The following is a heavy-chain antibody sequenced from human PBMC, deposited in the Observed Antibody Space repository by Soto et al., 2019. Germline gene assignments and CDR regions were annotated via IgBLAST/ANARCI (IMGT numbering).Heavy chain of an antibody. CDR2: INHSGST. CDR3: ARGPRPVLREVRIHNWFDP. J-gene: IGHJ5*02. D-gene: IGHD3-10*01. Sequence: SETLSLTCAVYGGSFSGYYWSWIRQPPGKGLEWIGEINHSGSTNYNPSLKSRVTISVDTSKNQFSLKLSSVTAADTAVYYCARGPRPVLREVRIHNWFDPWGQGTLVTVSS. CDR1: GGSFSGYY. V-gene: IGHV4-34*01.